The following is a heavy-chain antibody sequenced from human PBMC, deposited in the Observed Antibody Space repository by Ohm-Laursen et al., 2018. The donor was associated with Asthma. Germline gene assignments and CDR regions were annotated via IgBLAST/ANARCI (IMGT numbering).Heavy chain of an antibody. CDR1: GGSISSGGYY. Sequence: TLSLTCTVSGGSISSGGYYWSWIRQHPGKGLEWIGYIYYSGSTYYNPSLKSRVTISVDTSKNQFSLKLSSVTAPDTAVYYCARDRNWGAFDIWGQGTMVTVSS. CDR3: ARDRNWGAFDI. CDR2: IYYSGST. V-gene: IGHV4-31*03. D-gene: IGHD7-27*01. J-gene: IGHJ3*02.